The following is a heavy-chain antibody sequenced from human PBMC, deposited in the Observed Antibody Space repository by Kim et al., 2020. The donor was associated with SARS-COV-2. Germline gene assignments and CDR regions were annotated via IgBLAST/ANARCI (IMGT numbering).Heavy chain of an antibody. CDR3: ARLALEDITGWHPQYFFDH. V-gene: IGHV5-51*01. D-gene: IGHD6-19*01. J-gene: IGHJ4*02. Sequence: GESLKISCKASGYTFTTYWIGWVRQVPGEGLECMGIIYPGDSETRYSPSFQGQVTISADKSIKTAFLQWSSLKASDSAIYYCARLALEDITGWHPQYFFDHWGQGTSVTVSS. CDR1: GYTFTTYW. CDR2: IYPGDSET.